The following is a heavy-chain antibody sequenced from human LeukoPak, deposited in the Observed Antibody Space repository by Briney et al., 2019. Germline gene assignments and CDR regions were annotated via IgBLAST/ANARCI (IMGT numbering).Heavy chain of an antibody. J-gene: IGHJ4*02. Sequence: PGGSLRLSCAASGFTFSDHYMDWVRQAPGKGLEWVGRTRNKANNYTTKYAAPVKGRFTISRDDSKNSLYLQMNSLKTEDTAVYYCARAYDYVLDYWGQGTLVTVSS. V-gene: IGHV3-72*01. CDR3: ARAYDYVLDY. CDR1: GFTFSDHY. CDR2: TRNKANNYTT. D-gene: IGHD3-16*01.